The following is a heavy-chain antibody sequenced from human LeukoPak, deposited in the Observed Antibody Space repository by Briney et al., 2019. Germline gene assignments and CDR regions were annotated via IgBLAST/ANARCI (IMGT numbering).Heavy chain of an antibody. CDR3: ARAQYYDDAFDI. J-gene: IGHJ3*02. V-gene: IGHV3-74*01. CDR1: GFTFSSNW. CDR2: INEDGSTT. D-gene: IGHD3-3*01. Sequence: QPGGSLRLSCAASGFTFSSNWMHWVRQAPGKGLVWVSRINEDGSTTNYADSVKGRSTIFRDNSKNTLYLQMNSLRAEVTAVYYCARAQYYDDAFDIWGQGTMVTVSS.